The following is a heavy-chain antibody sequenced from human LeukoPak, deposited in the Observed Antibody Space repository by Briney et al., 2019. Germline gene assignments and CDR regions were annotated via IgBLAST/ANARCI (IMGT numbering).Heavy chain of an antibody. V-gene: IGHV3-30*04. Sequence: GGSLRLSCVGSGFTFSNYAMHWVRQAPGKGLEWVTIISYDARNKYFADSVNGRFTVSRDNSKNTVYLQMNSLRVDDTAVYFCAGFWGSHRLEYWGQGTPVIVSS. CDR2: ISYDARNK. D-gene: IGHD3-16*01. J-gene: IGHJ4*02. CDR1: GFTFSNYA. CDR3: AGFWGSHRLEY.